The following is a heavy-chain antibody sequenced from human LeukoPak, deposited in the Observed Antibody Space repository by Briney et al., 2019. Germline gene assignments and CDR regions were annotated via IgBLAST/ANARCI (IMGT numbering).Heavy chain of an antibody. J-gene: IGHJ4*02. CDR3: ARDAYYDSSGYYVY. Sequence: GGSLRLSCAASGFTFRSFAMSGFRKAQGKGREGFSYISSSSSTIYYADSVKGRFTISRDNAKNSLYLQMNSLRAEDTAVYYCARDAYYDSSGYYVYWGQGTLVTVSS. V-gene: IGHV3-48*04. CDR2: ISSSSSTI. D-gene: IGHD3-22*01. CDR1: GFTFRSFA.